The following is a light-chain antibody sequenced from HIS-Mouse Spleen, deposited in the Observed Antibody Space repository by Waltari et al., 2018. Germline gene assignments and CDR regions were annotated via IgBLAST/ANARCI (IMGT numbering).Light chain of an antibody. CDR1: ALPKKY. J-gene: IGLJ3*02. V-gene: IGLV3-10*01. CDR3: YSTDSSGNHRRV. CDR2: EDS. Sequence: SYELTQPPSVSVSPGPTARITCPGNALPKKYAYWSQQKSGQAPVLVIYEDSKRPSGIPERFSGSSSGTMATLTISGAQVEDEADYYCYSTDSSGNHRRVFGGGTKLTVL.